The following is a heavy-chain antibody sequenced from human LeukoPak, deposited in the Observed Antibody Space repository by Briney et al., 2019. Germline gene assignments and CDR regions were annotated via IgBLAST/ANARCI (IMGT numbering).Heavy chain of an antibody. CDR1: GFTFSSYA. J-gene: IGHJ4*02. D-gene: IGHD3-22*01. CDR3: ARGPGVVVFSHFDY. Sequence: PGGSLRLSCAASGFTFSSYAMHWVRQAPGKGLEWVAVISYDGSNKYYADSVKGRFTISRDNSKNTLYLQMNSLRAEDTAVYYCARGPGVVVFSHFDYWGQGTLVTVSS. V-gene: IGHV3-30-3*01. CDR2: ISYDGSNK.